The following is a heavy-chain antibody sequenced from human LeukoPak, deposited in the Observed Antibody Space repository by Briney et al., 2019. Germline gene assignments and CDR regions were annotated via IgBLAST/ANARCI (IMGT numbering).Heavy chain of an antibody. Sequence: GGSLRLSCAASGFTFSSYGMHWVRQAPGKGLEWVAFIRYDGSNKYYADSVKGRFTISRDNSKNTLYLQMNSLRAEDTALYYCARVRIAARPRGYFDYWGQGTLVTVSS. CDR3: ARVRIAARPRGYFDY. J-gene: IGHJ4*02. CDR1: GFTFSSYG. D-gene: IGHD6-6*01. CDR2: IRYDGSNK. V-gene: IGHV3-30*02.